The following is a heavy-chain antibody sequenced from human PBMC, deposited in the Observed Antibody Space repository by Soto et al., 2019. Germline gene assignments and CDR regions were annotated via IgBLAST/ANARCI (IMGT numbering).Heavy chain of an antibody. CDR1: GGTFSSYS. CDR3: TRDQWVTIFGVVIHNWFDP. Sequence: ASVKVSCKAPGGTFSSYSINWVRQAPGQGLEWMGRVVPKIGNINFVRKFQGRLTLTADKSTRTAFLELSSLRPEDTAVYYCTRDQWVTIFGVVIHNWFDPWGQGTLVTVSS. CDR2: VVPKIGNI. J-gene: IGHJ5*02. V-gene: IGHV1-18*04. D-gene: IGHD3-3*01.